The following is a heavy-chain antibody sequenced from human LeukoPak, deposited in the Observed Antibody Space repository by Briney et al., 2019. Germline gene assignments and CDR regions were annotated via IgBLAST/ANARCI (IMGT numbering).Heavy chain of an antibody. V-gene: IGHV3-9*01. D-gene: IGHD2-2*02. CDR3: AKDNRRHYTRGPKPGSDP. Sequence: GRSLRLSCAASGFTFDDCAMHWVRQPPGKGLEWVSGISWNSGSIDYADSVKGRFTISRDNAKNSLYLQMNSLRVEDTAFYYCAKDNRRHYTRGPKPGSDPWGQGALVTVSS. CDR1: GFTFDDCA. J-gene: IGHJ5*02. CDR2: ISWNSGSI.